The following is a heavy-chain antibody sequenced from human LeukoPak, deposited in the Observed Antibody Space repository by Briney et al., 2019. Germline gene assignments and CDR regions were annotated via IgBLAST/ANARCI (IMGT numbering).Heavy chain of an antibody. V-gene: IGHV3-23*01. CDR1: GFNVSSNY. D-gene: IGHD4-17*01. J-gene: IGHJ6*02. CDR2: ISSTGYDS. Sequence: GGSLRLSCAASGFNVSSNYMSWVRQAPGKGLEWVSIISSTGYDSNYAESVKGRFTVSRDNSRNTVYLQMNSLRDEDAAVYYCAKATVTDHYHYAVDVWGQGTAVSVSS. CDR3: AKATVTDHYHYAVDV.